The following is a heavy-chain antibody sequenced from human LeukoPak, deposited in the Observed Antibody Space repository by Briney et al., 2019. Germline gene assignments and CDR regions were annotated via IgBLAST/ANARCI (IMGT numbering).Heavy chain of an antibody. J-gene: IGHJ6*03. CDR1: GFTFSSYS. CDR3: AKGAAAIFYYYYYMDV. CDR2: ISSSSSYI. Sequence: GGSLRLSCAASGFTFSSYSMNWVRQAPGKGLEWVSSISSSSSYIYYADSVKGRFTISRDNAKNTLYLQMNSLRAEDTAVYYCAKGAAAIFYYYYYMDVWGKGTTVTVSS. D-gene: IGHD6-13*01. V-gene: IGHV3-21*04.